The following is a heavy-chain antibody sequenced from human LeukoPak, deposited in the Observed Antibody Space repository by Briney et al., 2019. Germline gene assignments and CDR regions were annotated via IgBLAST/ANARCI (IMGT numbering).Heavy chain of an antibody. V-gene: IGHV3-7*01. CDR1: GFTFSSYW. J-gene: IGHJ4*02. CDR2: IKQDGSEK. D-gene: IGHD1-26*01. Sequence: GGSLRLSCAASGFTFSSYWMSWVRQAPGKGLEWVANIKQDGSEKYYVDSVKGRFTTSRDNAKNSLYLQMNSLRDEDTAVYYCASSGSYRFDYWGQGTLVTVSS. CDR3: ASSGSYRFDY.